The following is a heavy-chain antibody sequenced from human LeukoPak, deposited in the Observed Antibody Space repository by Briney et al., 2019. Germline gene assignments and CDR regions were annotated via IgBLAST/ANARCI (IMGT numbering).Heavy chain of an antibody. CDR1: GGSISSSNW. CDR2: IYHSGST. V-gene: IGHV4-4*02. CDR3: ARERDGYNYYFDY. D-gene: IGHD5-24*01. Sequence: SGTLSLTCAVSGGSISSSNWWSWVRQPPGKGLEWIGEIYHSGSTNYNPSLKSRVTMSVDTSKNQFSLKLSSVTAADTAVYYCARERDGYNYYFDYWGQGTLVTVSS. J-gene: IGHJ4*02.